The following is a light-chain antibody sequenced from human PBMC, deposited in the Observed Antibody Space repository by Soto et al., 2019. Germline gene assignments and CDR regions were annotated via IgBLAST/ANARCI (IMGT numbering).Light chain of an antibody. CDR3: QQLRAYPHT. Sequence: DIQMTRSPSTLSASVGDRVTITCRASQIISGWLAWYQQRPGKAPKLLIFDASTLARGAPSRFRGSGSGTEFTISISSMKTEDFATYYCQQLRAYPHTFGQGTKVDIK. CDR2: DAS. CDR1: QIISGW. J-gene: IGKJ2*01. V-gene: IGKV1-5*01.